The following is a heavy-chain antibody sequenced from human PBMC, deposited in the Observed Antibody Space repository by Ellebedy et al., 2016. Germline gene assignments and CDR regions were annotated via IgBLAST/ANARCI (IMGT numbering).Heavy chain of an antibody. J-gene: IGHJ4*02. CDR2: TRNKVNGYTT. D-gene: IGHD4-17*01. V-gene: IGHV3-72*01. CDR1: AFTFGDYA. Sequence: GESLKISXTTSAFTFGDYAVTWFRQAPGKGLEWVGRTRNKVNGYTTEYAASVRGRFTISRDDLKNSLYLQMNSLRTEDTAVYYCARVDSTVVADYWGQGTLVTVSS. CDR3: ARVDSTVVADY.